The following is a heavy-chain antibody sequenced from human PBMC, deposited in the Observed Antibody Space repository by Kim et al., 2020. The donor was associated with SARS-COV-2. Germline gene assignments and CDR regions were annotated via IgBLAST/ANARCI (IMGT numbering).Heavy chain of an antibody. Sequence: GTVTNGSVTNNYWGGIRQPPGKGLEWVGYIHYTGSTYYEASLKSRVTIALDSSKTFFSLKLTSVTVADTAMYYCARHKGASFDYWGQGTLAT. CDR3: ARHKGASFDY. CDR1: NGSVTNNY. J-gene: IGHJ4*02. V-gene: IGHV4-59*08. CDR2: IHYTGST.